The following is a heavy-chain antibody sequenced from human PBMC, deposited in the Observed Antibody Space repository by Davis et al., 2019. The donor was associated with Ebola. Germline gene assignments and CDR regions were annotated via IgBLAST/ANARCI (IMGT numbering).Heavy chain of an antibody. CDR2: INAGSTRN. V-gene: IGHV3-48*02. CDR3: ATLRYFDWLFPNGPDY. CDR1: GFTFSNYD. D-gene: IGHD3-9*01. Sequence: GGSLRLSCAPSGFTFSNYDMNWVRQAPGKGLEWVSNINAGSTRNSYADSVKGRFTISRDNAKTSLYLQMNSLGDEDTAVYYCATLRYFDWLFPNGPDYWGQGTLVTVSS. J-gene: IGHJ4*02.